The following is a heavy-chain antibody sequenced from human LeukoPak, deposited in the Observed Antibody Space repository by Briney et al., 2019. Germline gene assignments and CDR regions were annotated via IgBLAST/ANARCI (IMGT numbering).Heavy chain of an antibody. D-gene: IGHD6-13*01. CDR3: ASLSSAFDY. V-gene: IGHV4-34*01. CDR2: INHSGST. J-gene: IGHJ4*02. CDR1: GGSFSGYY. Sequence: SETLSLTCAVYGGSFSGYYWSWIRQPPGKGLEWIGEINHSGSTNYNPSLKSRVTISVDTPKNQFSLKLSSVTAADTVVYYCASLSSAFDYWGQGTLVTVSS.